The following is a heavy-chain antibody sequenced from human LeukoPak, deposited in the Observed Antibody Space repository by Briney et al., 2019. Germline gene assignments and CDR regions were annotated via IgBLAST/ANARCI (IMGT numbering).Heavy chain of an antibody. V-gene: IGHV3-7*01. Sequence: PGGSLRLSCAVSGFTFSSYWMNWVRQAPGKGLGWVASIRQDGNEKSYVDSVKGRFTISRDNTKDSLYLQIDSLRAEDTAMYFCARDGTAPGLYFDLWGQGTLVTVSS. CDR2: IRQDGNEK. CDR1: GFTFSSYW. J-gene: IGHJ4*01. CDR3: ARDGTAPGLYFDL. D-gene: IGHD6-13*01.